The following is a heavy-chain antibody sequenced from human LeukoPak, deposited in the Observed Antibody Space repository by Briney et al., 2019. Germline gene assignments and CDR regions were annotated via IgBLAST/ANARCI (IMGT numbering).Heavy chain of an antibody. J-gene: IGHJ4*02. V-gene: IGHV3-21*04. D-gene: IGHD3-10*01. CDR3: ATGYYFGSGSYGYLDY. Sequence: SGGSLRLSCAASGFTFSYYSMNWVRQAPGKGLEWVSSISSSSGYIYYADSVKGRFTISRDDSENTLYLQMDSLRAEDTAVYYCATGYYFGSGSYGYLDYWGQGTLVTVSS. CDR1: GFTFSYYS. CDR2: ISSSSGYI.